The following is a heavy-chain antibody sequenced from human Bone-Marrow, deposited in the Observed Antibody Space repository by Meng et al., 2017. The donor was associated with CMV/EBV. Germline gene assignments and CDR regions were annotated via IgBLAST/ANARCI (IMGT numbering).Heavy chain of an antibody. Sequence: SVKVSCKASGGTFSSYAISWVRQAPGQGLEWMGGIIPILGIANYAQKFQGRVTITADKSTSTAYMELSSLRSEDTAVYYCARDPSEYCSGGSCPIGGMDVWGQGTTVTAP. J-gene: IGHJ6*02. V-gene: IGHV1-69*10. CDR2: IIPILGIA. CDR3: ARDPSEYCSGGSCPIGGMDV. D-gene: IGHD2-15*01. CDR1: GGTFSSYA.